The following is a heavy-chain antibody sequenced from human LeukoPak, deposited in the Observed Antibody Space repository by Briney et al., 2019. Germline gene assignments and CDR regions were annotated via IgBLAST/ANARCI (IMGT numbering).Heavy chain of an antibody. V-gene: IGHV3-23*01. J-gene: IGHJ4*02. CDR2: ISSNGDFT. CDR3: APVKRDCSGGTCYSYDY. Sequence: GGSLRLSCVASRFTFNTYAVNWVRQAPGKGLEWVSAISSNGDFTYYADSVRGRFTISRDNSKNTVFLQMNGLRADDRAVYYCAPVKRDCSGGTCYSYDYWGQGTLVTVSS. CDR1: RFTFNTYA. D-gene: IGHD2-15*01.